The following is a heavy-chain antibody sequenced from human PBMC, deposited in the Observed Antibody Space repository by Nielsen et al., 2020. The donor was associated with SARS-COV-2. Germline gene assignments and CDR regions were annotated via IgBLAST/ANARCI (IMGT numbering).Heavy chain of an antibody. V-gene: IGHV1-69*13. Sequence: SVKVSCKASGCTFISYSINWVRQAPGQGLDWMGWIITMFCTANYAQKFQGRVTITAHESTSTAYMELSSMRSEYTAVYYCARDLAAPPAGMDVWGQGTTVTVSS. CDR1: GCTFISYS. CDR3: ARDLAAPPAGMDV. D-gene: IGHD6-13*01. CDR2: IITMFCTA. J-gene: IGHJ6*02.